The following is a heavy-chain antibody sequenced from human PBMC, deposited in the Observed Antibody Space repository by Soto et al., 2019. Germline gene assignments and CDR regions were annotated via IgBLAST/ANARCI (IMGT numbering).Heavy chain of an antibody. V-gene: IGHV3-48*02. D-gene: IGHD3-22*01. Sequence: EVQQVESGGGLVQPGGSLRLSCAASGFTFSSYSMNWVRQAPGKGLEWISYISSSSSTIHYADSVKGRFTISRDNAKNSLYLQMNSLRDEDTAVYYCARDPVRVAITQPYGMDVWGQGTTVTVSS. CDR1: GFTFSSYS. CDR3: ARDPVRVAITQPYGMDV. J-gene: IGHJ6*02. CDR2: ISSSSSTI.